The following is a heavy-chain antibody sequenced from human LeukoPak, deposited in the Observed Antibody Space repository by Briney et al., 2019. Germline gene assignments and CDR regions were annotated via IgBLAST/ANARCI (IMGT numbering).Heavy chain of an antibody. CDR2: IIPIFGTA. D-gene: IGHD3-3*01. Sequence: SVKVSCKASGYTFTSYYMHWVRQAPGQGLEWMGGIIPIFGTANYAQKFQGRVTITADESTSTAYMELSSLRSEDTAVYYCARDLSDYDFWSGYPPTQPYGMDVWGQGTTVTVSS. V-gene: IGHV1-69*13. CDR1: GYTFTSYY. CDR3: ARDLSDYDFWSGYPPTQPYGMDV. J-gene: IGHJ6*02.